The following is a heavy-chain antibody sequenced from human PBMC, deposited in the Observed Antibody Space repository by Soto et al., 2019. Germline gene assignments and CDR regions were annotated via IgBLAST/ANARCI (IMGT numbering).Heavy chain of an antibody. CDR1: GYSFTSYC. CDR3: ARTGKFYYYDNSGLPFDP. V-gene: IGHV5-10-1*01. CDR2: IDPSDSYT. D-gene: IGHD3-22*01. J-gene: IGHJ5*02. Sequence: GKGSGYSFTSYCISWVRQMPGKGPEWMGRIDPSDSYTNYSPSFQGHVTISADKSISTAYLQWSSLKASDTAVYFCARTGKFYYYDNSGLPFDPWGQGTLVTVSS.